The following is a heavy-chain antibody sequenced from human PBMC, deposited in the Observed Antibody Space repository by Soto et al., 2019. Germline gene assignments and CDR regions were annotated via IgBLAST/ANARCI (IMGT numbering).Heavy chain of an antibody. J-gene: IGHJ4*02. CDR2: VNYSGNT. CDR1: GGTFSDYC. Sequence: SQTISLTCAVFGGTFSDYCWSWIRQPPGKGLEWIGSVNYSGNTNYNPSLKARVTISLDKSKSQFSLKLNSVTAADSAVYFCARLEGLATISYYFDFWGQGALVTVSP. D-gene: IGHD3-9*01. V-gene: IGHV4-34*01. CDR3: ARLEGLATISYYFDF.